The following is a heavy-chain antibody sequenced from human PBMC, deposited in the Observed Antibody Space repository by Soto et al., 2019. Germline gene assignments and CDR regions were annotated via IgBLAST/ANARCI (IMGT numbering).Heavy chain of an antibody. D-gene: IGHD6-6*01. CDR2: ISYDVSNK. V-gene: IGHV3-30-3*01. J-gene: IGHJ6*02. Sequence: GGSLRLSCAASGFTFSSYAMHWVRQAPGKGLEWVAVISYDVSNKYYADSVKGRFTISRDNSKNTLYLQMNSLRAEDTAVYYCARDNQSIAARSGMAVWGQGTRVTVSS. CDR1: GFTFSSYA. CDR3: ARDNQSIAARSGMAV.